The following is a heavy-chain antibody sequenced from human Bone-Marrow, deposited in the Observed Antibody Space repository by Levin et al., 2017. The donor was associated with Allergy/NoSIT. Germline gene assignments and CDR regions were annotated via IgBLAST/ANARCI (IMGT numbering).Heavy chain of an antibody. V-gene: IGHV3-74*03. D-gene: IGHD4-17*01. J-gene: IGHJ4*02. CDR1: GFILSSYW. CDR2: VNGDGTYT. Sequence: GGSLRLSCAASGFILSSYWMHWVRQVPGKGLVWVSHVNGDGTYTTYADSVKGRFTISKDNAKNTLYLQMNSLTAEDTAIYYCVRDDYGDYSFDYWGQGTPVTVSS. CDR3: VRDDYGDYSFDY.